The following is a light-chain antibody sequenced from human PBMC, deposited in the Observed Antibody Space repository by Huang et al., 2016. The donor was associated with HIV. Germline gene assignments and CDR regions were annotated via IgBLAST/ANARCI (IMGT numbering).Light chain of an antibody. CDR1: QSVKNNY. CDR2: DTA. Sequence: EIELTQSPGTLSLSPGERATLSCRASQSVKNNYLAWYLQKPGQAPRLLIYDTASRATGIPDRLSGSGSGTDFTLTISRLEPEDFAVDYCQQYGDSSSTFGQGTKVEIK. J-gene: IGKJ2*02. CDR3: QQYGDSSST. V-gene: IGKV3-20*01.